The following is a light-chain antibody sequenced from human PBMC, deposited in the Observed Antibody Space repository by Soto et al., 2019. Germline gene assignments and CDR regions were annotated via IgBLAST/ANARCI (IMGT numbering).Light chain of an antibody. CDR3: SSYTTSSTYV. CDR2: DVS. CDR1: SSDVGSYNR. Sequence: QSALTQPPSVPGSPGQSVAISCTGTSSDVGSYNRVSWYQQPPGTAPKLMIYDVSNRPSGVPDRFSGSKSGNTASLTISGLQAEDEADYYCSSYTTSSTYVFGTGTRSPS. V-gene: IGLV2-18*02. J-gene: IGLJ1*01.